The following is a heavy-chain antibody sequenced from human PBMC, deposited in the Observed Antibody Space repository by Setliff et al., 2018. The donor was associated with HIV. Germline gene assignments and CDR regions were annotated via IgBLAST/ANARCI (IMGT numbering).Heavy chain of an antibody. D-gene: IGHD3-3*01. V-gene: IGHV3-15*01. CDR3: TTPEGDYDFWSGYPPIFDH. J-gene: IGHJ4*02. CDR2: IKSKTDGGTT. Sequence: GGSLRLSCATSGFTFTNAWMSWVRQAPGKGLEWVGRIKSKTDGGTTDYAAPGKGRFTITRDDSKNTLFLQMNSLKIEDTAVYYCTTPEGDYDFWSGYPPIFDHWGPGTLVTVSS. CDR1: GFTFTNAW.